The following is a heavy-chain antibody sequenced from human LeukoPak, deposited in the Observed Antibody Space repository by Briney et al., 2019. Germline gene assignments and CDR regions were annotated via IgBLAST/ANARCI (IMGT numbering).Heavy chain of an antibody. CDR2: ISTSGGST. J-gene: IGHJ4*02. D-gene: IGHD6-13*01. CDR1: GFTFTRYA. CDR3: AKDQSGSSRGRFDY. V-gene: IGHV3-23*01. Sequence: PGGSLRLSCAASGFTFTRYAMSWVRQAPGKGLEWVSAISTSGGSTYYADSVKGRFTVSRDNSKNTLYLQMNSLRAEDTAVYYCAKDQSGSSRGRFDYWGQGTLVTVSS.